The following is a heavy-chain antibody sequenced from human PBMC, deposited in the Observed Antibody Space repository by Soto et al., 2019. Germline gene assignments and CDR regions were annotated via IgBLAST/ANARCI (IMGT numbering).Heavy chain of an antibody. CDR3: ARDSPDYGDDAFDI. CDR2: ISSSSSYI. Sequence: GGSLRLSCAASGFTFSSYSMNWVRQAPGKGLEWVSSISSSSSYIYYADSVKGRFTISRDNAKNSLYLQMNSLRAEDTAVYYCARDSPDYGDDAFDIWGQGTMVTVSS. D-gene: IGHD4-17*01. J-gene: IGHJ3*02. CDR1: GFTFSSYS. V-gene: IGHV3-21*01.